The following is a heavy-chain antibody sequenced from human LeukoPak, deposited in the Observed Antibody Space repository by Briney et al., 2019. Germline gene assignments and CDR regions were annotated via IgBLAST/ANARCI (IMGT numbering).Heavy chain of an antibody. CDR3: ARIHSLYYYDSSGYGAFDI. CDR2: IWNDASNK. Sequence: GGSLRLSCAASGFTFSSYGMHRVRQAPGKGLEWVAVIWNDASNKYYADSVKGRFTISRDNSKNTLYLQMNSLRAEDTAVYHCARIHSLYYYDSSGYGAFDIWGQGTMVTVSS. V-gene: IGHV3-33*01. CDR1: GFTFSSYG. D-gene: IGHD3-22*01. J-gene: IGHJ3*02.